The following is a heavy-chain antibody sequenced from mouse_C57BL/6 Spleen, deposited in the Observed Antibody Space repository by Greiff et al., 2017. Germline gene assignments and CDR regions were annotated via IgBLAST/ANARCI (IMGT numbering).Heavy chain of an antibody. CDR1: GYTFTSYW. D-gene: IGHD2-12*01. CDR3: ARDDGGGHYYAMDY. J-gene: IGHJ4*01. V-gene: IGHV1-61*01. CDR2: IYPSDSET. Sequence: QVQLQQPGAELVRPGSSVKLSCKASGYTFTSYWMDWVKQRPGQGLEWIGNIYPSDSETHYNQKFKDKATLTVDKSSSTAYMQLSSLTSEDSAVXYWARDDGGGHYYAMDYWGQGTSVTVSS.